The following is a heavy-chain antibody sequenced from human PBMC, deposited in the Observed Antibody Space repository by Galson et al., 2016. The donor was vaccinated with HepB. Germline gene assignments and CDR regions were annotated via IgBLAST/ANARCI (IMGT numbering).Heavy chain of an antibody. D-gene: IGHD4/OR15-4a*01. CDR2: ISSSSSTI. CDR3: ARDWLTGAFDY. Sequence: SLRLSCAASGFSFSTYSMNWLRQAPGKGLEWLSYISSSSSTISYAESVKGRFTISRDNAKNSLYLQMNSLRDDDTAFYYCARDWLTGAFDYWGQGTLVTVSS. CDR1: GFSFSTYS. J-gene: IGHJ4*02. V-gene: IGHV3-48*02.